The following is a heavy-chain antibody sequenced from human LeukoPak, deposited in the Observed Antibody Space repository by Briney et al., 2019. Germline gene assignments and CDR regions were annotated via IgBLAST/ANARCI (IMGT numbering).Heavy chain of an antibody. Sequence: SVKVSCRASGGTFSSYAISWVRQAPGQGLEWMGRIIPIFGIANYAQKFQGRVTITADKSTSTAYMELSSLRSEDTAVYYCASLGSSKEWRESFDYWGQGTLVTVSS. CDR1: GGTFSSYA. CDR2: IIPIFGIA. D-gene: IGHD2-2*01. J-gene: IGHJ4*02. V-gene: IGHV1-69*04. CDR3: ASLGSSKEWRESFDY.